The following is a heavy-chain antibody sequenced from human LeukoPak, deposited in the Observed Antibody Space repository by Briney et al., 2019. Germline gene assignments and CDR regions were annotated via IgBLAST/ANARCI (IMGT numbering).Heavy chain of an antibody. V-gene: IGHV3-74*01. CDR2: INGDGTST. J-gene: IGHJ3*02. CDR1: GFTFSSHW. CDR3: ARTGNGGDLDI. Sequence: PGGSLRLSCVASGFTFSSHWLHWVRQGPGKGLVWVSRINGDGTSTIYADSVKGRFTISRDNAKSTMYLQMNSLRAEDTAVYYCARTGNGGDLDIWGQGTMVTVSS. D-gene: IGHD2-8*01.